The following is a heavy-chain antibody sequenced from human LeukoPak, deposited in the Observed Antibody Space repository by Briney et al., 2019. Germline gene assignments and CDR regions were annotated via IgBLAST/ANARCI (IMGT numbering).Heavy chain of an antibody. CDR1: GFTFGDYA. J-gene: IGHJ4*02. CDR2: IRSDIYGGTP. V-gene: IGHV3-49*03. CDR3: TRDQTPYY. Sequence: PGGSLRLSCTASGFTFGDYAMSWFRQAPGKGLEWVGFIRSDIYGGTPEYAASVKGRFSISRDDSKGIAYLQMNSLKTEDTAVYYCTRDQTPYYWGQGTLVTVSS.